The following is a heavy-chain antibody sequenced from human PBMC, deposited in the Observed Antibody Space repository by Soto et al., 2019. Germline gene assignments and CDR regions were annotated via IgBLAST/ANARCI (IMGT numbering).Heavy chain of an antibody. D-gene: IGHD6-19*01. CDR3: ARDRSAGYTGTFDN. V-gene: IGHV4-59*13. Sequence: PSETLSLTCTVSGGSMSGYYWSWIRQPPGRGLEWIGYVYYSGKTNYNPSIQSRVTLSIDTSKNQFSLRLNAVTAADTAFYYCARDRSAGYTGTFDNWGQGTLVTVSS. CDR2: VYYSGKT. J-gene: IGHJ4*02. CDR1: GGSMSGYY.